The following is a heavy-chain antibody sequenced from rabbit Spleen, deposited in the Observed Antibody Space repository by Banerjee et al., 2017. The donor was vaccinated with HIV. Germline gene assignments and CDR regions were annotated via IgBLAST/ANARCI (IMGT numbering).Heavy chain of an antibody. D-gene: IGHD8-1*01. CDR2: IYGGDGVST. CDR3: ARDAGSGPYIDGYFDL. V-gene: IGHV1S40*01. J-gene: IGHJ4*01. CDR1: GFSFSSSYY. Sequence: QSLEESGGDMVKPGASLTLTCTASGFSFSSSYYMCWVRQAPGKGLEWIACIYGGDGVSTAYASWAKGRFIISKTSSTTVTLQMTSLTAADTATFFCARDAGSGPYIDGYFDLWGPGT.